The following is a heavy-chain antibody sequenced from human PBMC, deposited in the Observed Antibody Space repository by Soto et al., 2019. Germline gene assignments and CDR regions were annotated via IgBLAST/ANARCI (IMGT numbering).Heavy chain of an antibody. CDR1: GYTFTSYA. D-gene: IGHD3-10*01. V-gene: IGHV1-3*01. CDR2: INAGNGNT. J-gene: IGHJ4*02. CDR3: ARVGGLDDRILLWFGELLPPDY. Sequence: ASVKVSCKASGYTFTSYAMHWVRQAPGQRLEWMGWINAGNGNTKYSQKFQGRVTITRDTSASTAYMELSSLRSEDTAVYYCARVGGLDDRILLWFGELLPPDYWGQGTLVTVSS.